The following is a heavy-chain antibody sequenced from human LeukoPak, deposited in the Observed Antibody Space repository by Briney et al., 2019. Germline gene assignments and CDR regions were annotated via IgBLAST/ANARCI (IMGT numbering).Heavy chain of an antibody. CDR3: ARGGWNKFDY. CDR1: GFTFSSYS. J-gene: IGHJ4*02. D-gene: IGHD1-1*01. CDR2: INHSGST. V-gene: IGHV4-34*01. Sequence: GSLRLSCAASGFTFSSYSMNWIRQPPGKGLEWIGEINHSGSTNYNPSLKSRVTISVDTSKNQFSLKLSSVTAADTAVYYCARGGWNKFDYWGQGTLVTVSS.